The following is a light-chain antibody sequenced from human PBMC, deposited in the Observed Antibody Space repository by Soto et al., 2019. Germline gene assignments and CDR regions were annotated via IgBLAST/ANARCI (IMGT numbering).Light chain of an antibody. CDR1: HSVSSSY. V-gene: IGKV3-20*01. CDR3: QQEGSSPPYT. J-gene: IGKJ2*01. Sequence: EIVLTQSPGTLSLSPGERATLSCRASHSVSSSYLAWYQQKPGQAPRLLIYGASSMATGIPDRFSGSGSGTDFTLTISRLEPEDFAVYYCQQEGSSPPYTFGQGTKLEIK. CDR2: GAS.